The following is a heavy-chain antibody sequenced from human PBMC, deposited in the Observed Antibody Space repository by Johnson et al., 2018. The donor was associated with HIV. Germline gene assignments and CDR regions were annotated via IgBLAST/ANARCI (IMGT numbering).Heavy chain of an antibody. D-gene: IGHD3-22*01. Sequence: VQLVASGGGVVQPGGSLRLSCAASGFTFSDYYMSWIRQAPGKGPDWVSYISRTGTTLYYADSVKGRFTNARDNSKNTLYLQMNSLRAEDAAVYYCARGGARSSGYYSAFDIWGQGTMVTVSS. J-gene: IGHJ3*02. CDR3: ARGGARSSGYYSAFDI. CDR2: ISRTGTTL. CDR1: GFTFSDYY. V-gene: IGHV3-11*04.